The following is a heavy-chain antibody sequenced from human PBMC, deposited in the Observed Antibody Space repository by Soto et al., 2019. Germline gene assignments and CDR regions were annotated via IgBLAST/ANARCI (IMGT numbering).Heavy chain of an antibody. V-gene: IGHV3-30-3*01. D-gene: IGHD2-2*01. J-gene: IGHJ4*02. CDR3: ARGYCSRPSCSHFDC. CDR2: MSYDGSNK. CDR1: GFTFSSYA. Sequence: PGGSLRLSCAASGFTFSSYAVHWVLQAPGKGLEWVAVMSYDGSNKYYADSVKGRFTISSDNSKNTLYLQMNSLGTEDTAVYYCARGYCSRPSCSHFDCWGQGTLVTVSS.